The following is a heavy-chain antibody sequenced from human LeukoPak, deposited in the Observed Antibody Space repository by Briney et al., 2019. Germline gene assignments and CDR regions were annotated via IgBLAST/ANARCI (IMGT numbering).Heavy chain of an antibody. CDR2: INPSGGFT. CDR1: GYSFSTHW. Sequence: ASVKVSCKASGYSFSTHWMHWVRQAPGQGLEWMGIINPSGGFTSYAQKLQGRVTITRNTSISTAYMELSSLRSEDTAVYYCARSTPYDSSDIWGQGTLVTVSS. V-gene: IGHV1-46*01. CDR3: ARSTPYDSSDI. J-gene: IGHJ4*02. D-gene: IGHD3-22*01.